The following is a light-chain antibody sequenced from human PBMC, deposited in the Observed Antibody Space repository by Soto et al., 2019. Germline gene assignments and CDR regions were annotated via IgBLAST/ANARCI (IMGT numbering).Light chain of an antibody. Sequence: EIVMTKSPATLSVSPGERATLSCRASQSVSSNLAWYQQKPGQAPRLLIYGASTRATGIPARFSGSGSGTDFTLTISRLEPEDFAVYYCQQYVSSPPTFGQGTKVDIK. CDR2: GAS. CDR1: QSVSSN. CDR3: QQYVSSPPT. J-gene: IGKJ1*01. V-gene: IGKV3-15*01.